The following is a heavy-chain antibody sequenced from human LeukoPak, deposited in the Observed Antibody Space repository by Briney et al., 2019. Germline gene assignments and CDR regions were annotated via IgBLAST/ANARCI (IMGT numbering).Heavy chain of an antibody. V-gene: IGHV4-4*07. J-gene: IGHJ4*02. CDR1: GVSISSYY. D-gene: IGHD3-3*01. CDR2: IYSRGSI. CDR3: AKYYDFWSGYFDQ. Sequence: SETLSLTCTVSGVSISSYYWSWLRQPAAKGLEWIGRIYSRGSIHYNPSLNSRVSMSIDTSKNQFSLKLSSVTAADTAVYYCAKYYDFWSGYFDQWGQGTLVTVSS.